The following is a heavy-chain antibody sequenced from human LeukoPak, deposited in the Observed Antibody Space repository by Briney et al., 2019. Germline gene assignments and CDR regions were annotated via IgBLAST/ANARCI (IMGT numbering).Heavy chain of an antibody. D-gene: IGHD1-1*01. CDR3: ARDPAPATGAFDI. J-gene: IGHJ3*02. CDR1: GFTISSNY. CDR2: IFNSGDT. Sequence: GGSLRLSCAASGFTISSNYMNWVRQAPGKGLGWVSVIFNSGDTYYADSVKGRFTISRDTSKNTLYLQMNSLRVDDTAVYYCARDPAPATGAFDIWGQGTMVIIS. V-gene: IGHV3-53*01.